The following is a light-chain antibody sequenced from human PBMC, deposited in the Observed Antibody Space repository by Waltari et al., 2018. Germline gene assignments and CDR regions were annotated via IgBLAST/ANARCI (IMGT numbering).Light chain of an antibody. J-gene: IGLJ3*02. CDR1: SRDVGNYKL. CDR2: EGF. Sequence: QSALTQPASVSGSPGQSITISCTGPSRDVGNYKLLSWYQQHPGKPPKLIIYEGFKRPSGVSDRFSGSQSANTASLTISGLQAEDEADYYCSLYSTTTDMFGGGTKVSVL. CDR3: SLYSTTTDM. V-gene: IGLV2-23*01.